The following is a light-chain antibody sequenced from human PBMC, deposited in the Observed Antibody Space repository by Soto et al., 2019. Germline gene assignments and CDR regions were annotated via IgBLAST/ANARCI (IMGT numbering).Light chain of an antibody. CDR3: QQYHYWPPIT. J-gene: IGKJ5*01. CDR1: QSVNTN. CDR2: GAS. Sequence: EVLITQSPATLSVSPCETATLSCRASQSVNTNLAWYQQKPGQAPRLLIYGASNRATGIPARFSGSGSGTEFALTISSLQSEDFAVYYCQQYHYWPPITFGQGTRLEI. V-gene: IGKV3-15*01.